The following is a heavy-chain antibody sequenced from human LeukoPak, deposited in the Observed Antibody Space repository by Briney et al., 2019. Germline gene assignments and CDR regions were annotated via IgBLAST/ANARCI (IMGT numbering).Heavy chain of an antibody. D-gene: IGHD6-6*01. J-gene: IGHJ5*02. CDR2: INHSGST. CDR1: GGSFSGYY. Sequence: SETLSLTCAVYGGSFSGYYWTWIRQPPGKGLEWIGEINHSGSTNHNASLKSRVTISVDTSKNQFSLRLSSVTAADTAVYYCARAKGRAARRLEDNWFDPWGQGTLVTVSS. CDR3: ARAKGRAARRLEDNWFDP. V-gene: IGHV4-34*01.